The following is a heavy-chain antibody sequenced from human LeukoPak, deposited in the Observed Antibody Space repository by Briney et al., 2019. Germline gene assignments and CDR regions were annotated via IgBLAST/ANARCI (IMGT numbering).Heavy chain of an antibody. Sequence: SETLPLTCSVSGGSMFSYYWNWIRQSPGKGLEWIGYIYSNGITNYSPSLRSRGTISFATSRNQFSLRLTSVTAADTAIYYCARRAYYDSSGYHPTSGYFDLWGRGTLVTVSS. D-gene: IGHD3-22*01. V-gene: IGHV4-4*08. CDR3: ARRAYYDSSGYHPTSGYFDL. CDR2: IYSNGIT. CDR1: GGSMFSYY. J-gene: IGHJ2*01.